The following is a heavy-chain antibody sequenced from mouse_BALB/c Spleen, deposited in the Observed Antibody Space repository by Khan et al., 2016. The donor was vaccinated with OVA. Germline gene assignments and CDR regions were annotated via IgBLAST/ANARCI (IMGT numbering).Heavy chain of an antibody. V-gene: IGHV5-9-3*01. CDR2: ISSGGHYT. CDR1: GFTFSSYA. D-gene: IGHD2-2*01. CDR3: ARRLVDYYAMDN. Sequence: EVELVESGGGVVKPGGSLKLSCSASGFTFSSYAMSWVRQTPEKRLEWVATISSGGHYTFYPDSVKGRFTISRDSAKSTLYLQMSSLRSEDTAMYYCARRLVDYYAMDNWGQGTSVTVSS. J-gene: IGHJ4*01.